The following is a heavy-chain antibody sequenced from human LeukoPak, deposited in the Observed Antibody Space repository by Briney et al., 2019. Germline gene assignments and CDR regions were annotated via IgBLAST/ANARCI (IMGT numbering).Heavy chain of an antibody. CDR1: GGTFSSYA. D-gene: IGHD3-10*01. Sequence: SVKVSCKASGGTFSSYAISWVRQAPGQGLEWMGGIIPIFGTANYAQKFQGRVTITADESTSTAYMELSRLRSDDTAVYYCARGRITMVRGVNYWGQGTLVTVSS. CDR3: ARGRITMVRGVNY. CDR2: IIPIFGTA. V-gene: IGHV1-69*13. J-gene: IGHJ4*02.